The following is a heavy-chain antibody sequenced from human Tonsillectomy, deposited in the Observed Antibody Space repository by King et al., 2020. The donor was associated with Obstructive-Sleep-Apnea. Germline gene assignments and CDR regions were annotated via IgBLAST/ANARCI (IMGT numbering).Heavy chain of an antibody. CDR3: TSGERPTTVVSDYYYSGMDV. CDR2: IRSKAYGGTT. J-gene: IGHJ6*02. V-gene: IGHV3-49*03. CDR1: GFTFGDYA. Sequence: VQLVESGGGLVQPGRSLRLSCTASGFTFGDYAMSWFRQAPGRGRGWVGFIRSKAYGGTTEYAASVKGRFTISRDDSKSIAYLQMNRLKTEDTAVYYCTSGERPTTVVSDYYYSGMDVWGQGTTVTVSS. D-gene: IGHD4-23*01.